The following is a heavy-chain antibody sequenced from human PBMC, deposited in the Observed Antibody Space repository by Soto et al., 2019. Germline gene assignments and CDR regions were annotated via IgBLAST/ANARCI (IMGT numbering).Heavy chain of an antibody. D-gene: IGHD1-7*01. CDR3: ARSRTTLVSPGSAFDY. CDR1: GFTFSSYD. CDR2: IGTAGDT. Sequence: GGSLRLSCAASGFTFSSYDMHWVRQATGKGLEWVSAIGTAGDTYYPGSVKGRFTISRENAKNSLYLQMNSLRAGDTAVYYCARSRTTLVSPGSAFDYWGQGTPVTVSS. V-gene: IGHV3-13*01. J-gene: IGHJ4*02.